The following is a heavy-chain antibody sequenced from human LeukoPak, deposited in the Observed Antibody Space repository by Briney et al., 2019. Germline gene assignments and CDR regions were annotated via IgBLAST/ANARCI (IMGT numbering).Heavy chain of an antibody. V-gene: IGHV4-34*01. CDR2: IKHSGST. CDR1: GGSFSGYY. D-gene: IGHD6-13*01. J-gene: IGHJ4*02. Sequence: SETLSLTCAVYGGSFSGYYWSWIRQPPGKGLEWIGEIKHSGSTNYNPSLKSRVTISVDTSKNQFSLKLSSVTAADTDVYYCASGPFSSWYKVLDYWGQGTLVTVSS. CDR3: ASGPFSSWYKVLDY.